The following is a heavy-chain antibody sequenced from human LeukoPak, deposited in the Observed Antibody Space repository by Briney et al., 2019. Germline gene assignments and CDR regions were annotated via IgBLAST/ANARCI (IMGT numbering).Heavy chain of an antibody. J-gene: IGHJ3*02. CDR3: AKDVTGTGAFDI. Sequence: PGRSLRLSCAASGFTIDDYAMHWVRQGPGKGLEWVSGITWNSGTIGYADSVKGRFTISRDNAKNSLYLQMNSLRAEDTALYYCAKDVTGTGAFDIWGQGTMVTVSS. CDR2: ITWNSGTI. D-gene: IGHD1-7*01. CDR1: GFTIDDYA. V-gene: IGHV3-9*01.